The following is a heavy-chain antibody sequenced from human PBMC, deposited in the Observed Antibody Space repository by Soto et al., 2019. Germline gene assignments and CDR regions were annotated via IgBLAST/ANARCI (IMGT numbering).Heavy chain of an antibody. CDR3: ARDQFGILTGYYHDAYHI. Sequence: ASVKVSCKASGYTFTGYYMHWVRQAPGQGLEWMGWINPNSGGTNYAQKFQGWVTMTRDTSISTAYMELSRLRSDDTAVYYCARDQFGILTGYYHDAYHIWGQGTMVTVSS. V-gene: IGHV1-2*04. D-gene: IGHD3-9*01. CDR2: INPNSGGT. CDR1: GYTFTGYY. J-gene: IGHJ3*02.